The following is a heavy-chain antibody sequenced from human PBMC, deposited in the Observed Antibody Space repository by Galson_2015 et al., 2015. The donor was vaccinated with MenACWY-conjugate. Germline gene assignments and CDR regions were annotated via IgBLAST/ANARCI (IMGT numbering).Heavy chain of an antibody. D-gene: IGHD1-26*01. Sequence: LRLSCAASGFTFRNYWMHWVRQGPGKGLEWLSRIDNDGNRITYADSVKGRFTISRDNAKNTLYLQINSVRADDTAVYYCSRGGEAKLIIVGGISDIWGQGTTVTVSS. CDR1: GFTFRNYW. CDR2: IDNDGNRI. V-gene: IGHV3-74*01. J-gene: IGHJ3*02. CDR3: SRGGEAKLIIVGGISDI.